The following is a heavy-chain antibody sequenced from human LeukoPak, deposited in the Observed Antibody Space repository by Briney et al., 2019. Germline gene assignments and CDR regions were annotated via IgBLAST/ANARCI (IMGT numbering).Heavy chain of an antibody. Sequence: GGSLRLSCAASGFTLSSYAMSWVRQAPGKGLEWVSGINWNGGSTGYADSVKGRFTISRDNAKNSLYLQMNSLRAEDTALYYCARDCSGGSCQARDYWGQGTLVTVSS. J-gene: IGHJ4*02. D-gene: IGHD2-15*01. CDR1: GFTLSSYA. V-gene: IGHV3-20*04. CDR2: INWNGGST. CDR3: ARDCSGGSCQARDY.